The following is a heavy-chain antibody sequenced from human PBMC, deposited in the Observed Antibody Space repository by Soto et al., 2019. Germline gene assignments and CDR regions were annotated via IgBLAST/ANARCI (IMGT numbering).Heavy chain of an antibody. Sequence: SVKVSCKASGGTFSSYAMSWVRQAPGQGLEWMGGIIPIFGTANYAQKFQGRVTITADESTSTAYMELSSLRSEDTAVYYCARMDVEMATTYYYYYGMDVWGQGTTVTVSS. D-gene: IGHD5-12*01. CDR2: IIPIFGTA. J-gene: IGHJ6*02. CDR1: GGTFSSYA. CDR3: ARMDVEMATTYYYYYGMDV. V-gene: IGHV1-69*13.